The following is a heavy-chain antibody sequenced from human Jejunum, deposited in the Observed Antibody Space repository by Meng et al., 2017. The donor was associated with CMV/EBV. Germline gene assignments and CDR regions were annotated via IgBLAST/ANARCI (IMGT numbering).Heavy chain of an antibody. CDR2: IIPILDKT. D-gene: IGHD1-7*01. CDR1: GGTFSNSA. V-gene: IGHV1-69*04. Sequence: CQASGGTFSNSATSWVRQAPGQGLEWMGNIIPILDKTNYAQELQSRVTITADKSTSTAYMELSSLRSDDTAVYYCAGGLGGTIDYWGQGTLVTVSS. CDR3: AGGLGGTIDY. J-gene: IGHJ4*02.